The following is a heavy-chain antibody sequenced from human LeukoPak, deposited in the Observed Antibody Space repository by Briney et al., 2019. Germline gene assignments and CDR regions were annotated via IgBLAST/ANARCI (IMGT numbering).Heavy chain of an antibody. CDR1: GGSFSGYS. CDR2: INHSGST. V-gene: IGHV4-34*01. CDR3: ARGGYSYGLGNWFDP. J-gene: IGHJ5*02. D-gene: IGHD5-18*01. Sequence: PSETLSLTCAVYGGSFSGYSWNWIRQPPGKGLEWIGEINHSGSTNYNPSLKSRVTISVDTSKNQFSLKLSSVTAADTAVYYCARGGYSYGLGNWFDPWGQGTLVTVSS.